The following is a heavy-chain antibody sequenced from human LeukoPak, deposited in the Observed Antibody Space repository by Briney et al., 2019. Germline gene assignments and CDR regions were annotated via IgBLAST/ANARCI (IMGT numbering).Heavy chain of an antibody. CDR1: GGSISSYY. D-gene: IGHD3-10*01. Sequence: SETLSLTCTVSGGSISSYYWSWIRQPPGQGLEWIGYIYYSGSTNYNPSLKSRVTISVDTSKNQFSLKLSSVTAADTAVYYCAGSLWFGEFYGMDVWGQGTTVTVSS. V-gene: IGHV4-59*01. J-gene: IGHJ6*02. CDR2: IYYSGST. CDR3: AGSLWFGEFYGMDV.